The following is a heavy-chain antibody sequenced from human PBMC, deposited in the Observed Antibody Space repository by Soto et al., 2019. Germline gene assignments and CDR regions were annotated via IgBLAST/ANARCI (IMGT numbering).Heavy chain of an antibody. J-gene: IGHJ4*02. Sequence: SETLSLTCAVYGGSFSGYYWSWIRQPPGRGLEWIGEINHSGSTNYNPSLKSRVTISVDTSKNQFSLKLSSVTAADTAVYYCASLGLSKVPARPGYWGQGTLVTVSS. CDR3: ASLGLSKVPARPGY. CDR2: INHSGST. D-gene: IGHD2-15*01. V-gene: IGHV4-34*01. CDR1: GGSFSGYY.